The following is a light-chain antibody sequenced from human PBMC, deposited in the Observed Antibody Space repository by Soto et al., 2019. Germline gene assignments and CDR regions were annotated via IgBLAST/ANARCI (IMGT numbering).Light chain of an antibody. CDR2: GAS. CDR1: QSVGSH. CDR3: QQYDNWPPFT. Sequence: EIVMTQSPATLSVSPGERVTLSCRASQSVGSHLAWYQQRPGQAPRLLIYGASYRATGIPARFSGSGSGTHFTLIISSLQSEDFAVYYCQQYDNWPPFTFGPGTKVDIK. J-gene: IGKJ3*01. V-gene: IGKV3-15*01.